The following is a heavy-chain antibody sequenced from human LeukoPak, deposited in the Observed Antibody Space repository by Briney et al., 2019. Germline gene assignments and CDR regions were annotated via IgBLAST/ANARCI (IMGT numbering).Heavy chain of an antibody. CDR1: GFTFSNHW. CDR2: INTDGSDT. Sequence: GESLRLSCAASGFTFSNHWMHWVRQVSGKGLVWVSRINTDGSDTSYADSVKGRFTISRANATNTLYLQMNSLRPEDTAVYYCARNNWGIDAWGQGTLVTVSS. J-gene: IGHJ5*02. D-gene: IGHD7-27*01. CDR3: ARNNWGIDA. V-gene: IGHV3-74*01.